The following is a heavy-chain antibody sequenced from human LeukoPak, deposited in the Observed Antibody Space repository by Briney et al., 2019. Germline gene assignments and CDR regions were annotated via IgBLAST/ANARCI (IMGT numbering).Heavy chain of an antibody. Sequence: GGSLRLSCAASGFTFSSYGMHWVRQAPGKGLEWVAVISYDGSNKYYADSVKGRFTISRDNSKNTLYLQMNSLRAEDTAVYYCARDRSVGATYSPLGYWGQGTLVTVSS. CDR3: ARDRSVGATYSPLGY. D-gene: IGHD1-26*01. J-gene: IGHJ4*02. CDR1: GFTFSSYG. V-gene: IGHV3-30*03. CDR2: ISYDGSNK.